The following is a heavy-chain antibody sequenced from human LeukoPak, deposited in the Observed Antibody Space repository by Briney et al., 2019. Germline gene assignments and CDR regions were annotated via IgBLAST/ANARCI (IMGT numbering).Heavy chain of an antibody. CDR1: GFSVTSCA. D-gene: IGHD1-26*01. Sequence: GGSLRLSCAASGFSVTSCAMSWVRQAPGKGLEWVSTVSNSGYNTWYADSVKGRFTICRDICQNTLHLQMSSLRAEDTALYYCARHDGSSFIYYIDHWGQGALVTVSS. J-gene: IGHJ4*02. V-gene: IGHV3-23*01. CDR3: ARHDGSSFIYYIDH. CDR2: VSNSGYNT.